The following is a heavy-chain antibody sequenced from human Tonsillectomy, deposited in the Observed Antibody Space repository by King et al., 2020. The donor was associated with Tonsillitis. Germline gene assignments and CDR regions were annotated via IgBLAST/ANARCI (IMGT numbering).Heavy chain of an antibody. CDR1: GGTFSAYS. Sequence: QLVQSGAEVKKPGSSVKVSCKASGGTFSAYSISWVRQSPGQGLEWMGRIIPLLGIANYAQKFQGIVTITPDKSTRNAYMGRSRLRSKDTAVYYCARDAGYCSGGSCYGYYYYYMDVSGKGTSVTVSS. J-gene: IGHJ6*03. D-gene: IGHD2-15*01. CDR3: ARDAGYCSGGSCYGYYYYYMDV. V-gene: IGHV1-69*04. CDR2: IIPLLGIA.